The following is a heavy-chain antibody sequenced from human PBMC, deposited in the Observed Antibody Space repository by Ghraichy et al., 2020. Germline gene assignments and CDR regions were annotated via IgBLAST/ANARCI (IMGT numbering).Heavy chain of an antibody. CDR2: IYSGGST. CDR3: ARADYSSSWYHWYFDL. V-gene: IGHV3-53*01. CDR1: GFTVSSNY. Sequence: GSLRLSCAASGFTVSSNYMSWVRQAPGKGLEWVSVIYSGGSTYYADSVKGRFTISRDNSKNTLYLQMNSLRAEDTAVYYCARADYSSSWYHWYFDLWGRGTLVTVSS. J-gene: IGHJ2*01. D-gene: IGHD6-13*01.